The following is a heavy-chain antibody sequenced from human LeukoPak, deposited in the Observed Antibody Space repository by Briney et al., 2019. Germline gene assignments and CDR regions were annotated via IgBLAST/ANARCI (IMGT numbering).Heavy chain of an antibody. V-gene: IGHV3-30-3*01. Sequence: PGRSLRLSCAASGFTFSSYAMHWVRQAPGKGLEWVAVISYDGSNKYYADSVKGRFTISRDNSKNTLYLQMNSLRAEDTAVYYCARGLYGTHNAFDIWGQGTMVTVSS. D-gene: IGHD2-8*01. J-gene: IGHJ3*02. CDR2: ISYDGSNK. CDR3: ARGLYGTHNAFDI. CDR1: GFTFSSYA.